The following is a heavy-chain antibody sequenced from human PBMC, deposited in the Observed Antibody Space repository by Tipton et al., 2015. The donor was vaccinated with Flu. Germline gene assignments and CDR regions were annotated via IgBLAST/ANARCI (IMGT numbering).Heavy chain of an antibody. CDR2: INSDGTI. Sequence: QLVQSGGGLVQPGGSLRLSCAASGFTFSSYEMNWVRQAPGKGLEWVSYINSDGTIYYADSVKGRFTISRDNAKNPLYLQMNSLRAGDTAVYYCARSFANWGQGTLVTVSS. CDR1: GFTFSSYE. J-gene: IGHJ4*02. V-gene: IGHV3-48*03. CDR3: ARSFAN.